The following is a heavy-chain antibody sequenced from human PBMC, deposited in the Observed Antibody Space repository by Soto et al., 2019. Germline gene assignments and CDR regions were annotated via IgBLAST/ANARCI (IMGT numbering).Heavy chain of an antibody. CDR3: ATGLEPATTGGWFDP. CDR2: INHSGST. J-gene: IGHJ5*02. V-gene: IGHV4-34*01. D-gene: IGHD1-26*01. Sequence: PSETLSLTCAVYGGSFSGYYWSWIRQPPGKGLEWIGEINHSGSTNYNPSLKSRVTISVDTSKNQFSLKLSSVTAADAAVYYCATGLEPATTGGWFDPWGQGTLVTVSS. CDR1: GGSFSGYY.